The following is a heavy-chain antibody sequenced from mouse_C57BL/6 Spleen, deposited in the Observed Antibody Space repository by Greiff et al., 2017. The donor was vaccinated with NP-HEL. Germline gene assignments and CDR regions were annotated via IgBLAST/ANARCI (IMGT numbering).Heavy chain of an antibody. CDR1: GFSFNTYA. J-gene: IGHJ4*01. Sequence: EVKLVESGGGLVQPKGSLKLSCAASGFSFNTYAMNWVRQAPGKGLEWVARIRSKSNNYATYYADSVKDRFTISRDDSESMLYLQMNNLKTEDTAMYYCVRHYAKLGGAMDYWGQGTSVTVSS. CDR3: VRHYAKLGGAMDY. CDR2: IRSKSNNYAT. V-gene: IGHV10-1*01. D-gene: IGHD4-1*01.